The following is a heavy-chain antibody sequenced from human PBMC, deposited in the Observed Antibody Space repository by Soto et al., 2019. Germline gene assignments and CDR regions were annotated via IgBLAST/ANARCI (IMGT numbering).Heavy chain of an antibody. J-gene: IGHJ4*02. V-gene: IGHV4-59*01. Sequence: SETLSLTCTVSGASISGYHWSWIRQPPGKGLEWIGYIHYSGSTNYNPSLKSRVSISLDTSKNQFSLKLTSVTAADTAVYYCGGGHFTMLRDYGGQGALVTVSS. D-gene: IGHD3-10*01. CDR2: IHYSGST. CDR1: GASISGYH. CDR3: GGGHFTMLRDY.